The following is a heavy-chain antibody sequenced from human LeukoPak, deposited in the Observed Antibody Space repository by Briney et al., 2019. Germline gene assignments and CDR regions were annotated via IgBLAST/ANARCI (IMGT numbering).Heavy chain of an antibody. CDR1: GFTVSTNY. D-gene: IGHD6-6*01. J-gene: IGHJ4*02. CDR2: TDSGGTT. CDR3: ARATSGYSSSSFDY. V-gene: IGHV3-53*01. Sequence: GGSPRLSCAASGFTVSTNYISWVRQAPGKGLEWVSITDSGGTTYYADSVKGRFTISRDNSKNTLYLQMNSLRAEDTAVYYCARATSGYSSSSFDYWGQGTLVTVSS.